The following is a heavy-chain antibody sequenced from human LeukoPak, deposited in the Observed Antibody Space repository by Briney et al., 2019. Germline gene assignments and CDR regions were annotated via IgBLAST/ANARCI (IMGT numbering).Heavy chain of an antibody. CDR1: GFTFSSYE. CDR3: ARDLILADNGGSSAHDY. CDR2: ISTSGSTI. J-gene: IGHJ4*02. V-gene: IGHV3-48*03. Sequence: GGSLRLSCAASGFTFSSYEMNWVRQAPGKGLEWVSYISTSGSTIYYPDSVKGRFTISRDNAKNSLYLHMNSLRDEDTAVYYCARDLILADNGGSSAHDYWGQGTLVTVSS. D-gene: IGHD2-15*01.